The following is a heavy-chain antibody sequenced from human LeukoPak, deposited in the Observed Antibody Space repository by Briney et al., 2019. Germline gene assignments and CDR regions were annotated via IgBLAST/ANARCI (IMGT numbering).Heavy chain of an antibody. V-gene: IGHV3-7*04. Sequence: GGSLRLSCAVSGFSFTNFWMSWVRQAPGRGLEWVANIHPEGNEKYHVESVKGRFTISRDNTKNLLFLQMNGLRVEDTAVYYCARGDAFSGDHWGQGTLATVSS. J-gene: IGHJ4*02. CDR1: GFSFTNFW. CDR2: IHPEGNEK. CDR3: ARGDAFSGDH.